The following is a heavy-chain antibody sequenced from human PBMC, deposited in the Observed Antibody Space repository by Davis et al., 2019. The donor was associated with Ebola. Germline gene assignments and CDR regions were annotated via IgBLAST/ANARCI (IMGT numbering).Heavy chain of an antibody. CDR1: GFTVSSNY. D-gene: IGHD3-3*01. J-gene: IGHJ4*02. V-gene: IGHV3-53*01. CDR2: IYNGGST. Sequence: GESLKISCAASGFTVSSNYMSWVRQAPGKGLEWVSVIYNGGSTYYADSVKGRFTISRDNAKNSLYLQMNSLRDEDTAVYYCARGGYDWGQGTLVTVSS. CDR3: ARGGYD.